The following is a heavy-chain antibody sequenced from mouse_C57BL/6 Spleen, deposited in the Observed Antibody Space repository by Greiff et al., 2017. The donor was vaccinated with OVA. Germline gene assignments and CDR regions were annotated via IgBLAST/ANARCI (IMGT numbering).Heavy chain of an antibody. CDR3: ARTGNTWDFEV. Sequence: VQLKQPGAELAKPGASVKLSCKASGYTFTSYWMHWVKQRPGQGLEWIGYINPSSGYTNYNQKFKDKATLTADTSSSTAYMQLSSLTYEDSAVYDCARTGNTWDFEVWGTGTTVTVSS. CDR2: INPSSGYT. D-gene: IGHD1-1*01. CDR1: GYTFTSYW. V-gene: IGHV1-7*01. J-gene: IGHJ1*03.